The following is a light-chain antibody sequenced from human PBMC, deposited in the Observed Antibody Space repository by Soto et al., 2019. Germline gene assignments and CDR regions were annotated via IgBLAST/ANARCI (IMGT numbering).Light chain of an antibody. J-gene: IGKJ5*01. CDR3: QQYNNWPPIT. Sequence: EIVLTQSPATLSLSPGERATLSCRASQSVTTFLAWYQQKPGQATRLIIYGASTRATGIPARFTGSGAGTEFTLTISSLQSEDFAVYYCQQYNNWPPITFGQGTRLEIK. CDR2: GAS. V-gene: IGKV3D-15*01. CDR1: QSVTTF.